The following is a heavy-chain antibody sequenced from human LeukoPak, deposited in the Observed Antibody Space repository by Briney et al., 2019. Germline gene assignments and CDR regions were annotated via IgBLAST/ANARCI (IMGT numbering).Heavy chain of an antibody. CDR2: IYYSGST. V-gene: IGHV4-39*07. Sequence: SETLSLTCTVSGGSISSSSYYWGWLRQPPGKGLEWIGSIYYSGSTYYNPSLKSRVTISVDTSKNQFSLKLSSVTAADTAVYYCASERGTVVTDWGQGTLVTVSS. J-gene: IGHJ4*02. CDR3: ASERGTVVTD. CDR1: GGSISSSSYY. D-gene: IGHD4-23*01.